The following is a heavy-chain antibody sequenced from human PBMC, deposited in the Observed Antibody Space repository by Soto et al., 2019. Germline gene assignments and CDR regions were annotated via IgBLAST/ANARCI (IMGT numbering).Heavy chain of an antibody. V-gene: IGHV5-51*01. CDR1: GYIFSTNW. CDR3: AKHNYFGSGSSFYYYQSDL. CDR2: IFPADSDV. Sequence: GESLKISCKASGYIFSTNWIAWIRHVPGKGLEWMGSIFPADSDVRYNPSFQGQVTISVDKSIDTAYLQWNSLKASDTATFYCAKHNYFGSGSSFYYYQSDLWGQGTTVTVSS. D-gene: IGHD3-10*01. J-gene: IGHJ6*02.